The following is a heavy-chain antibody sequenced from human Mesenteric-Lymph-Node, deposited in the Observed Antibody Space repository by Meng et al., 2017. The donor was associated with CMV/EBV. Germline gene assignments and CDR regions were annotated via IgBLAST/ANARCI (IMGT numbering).Heavy chain of an antibody. CDR3: ASSELRYFDWLLLNFDY. V-gene: IGHV4-61*01. Sequence: SVGSPSYYWSFDRQPHGRRPEGIGKIYYGGSTNYNPSHKNRVTVSLDASRNQFSLKLTSLTAADTAMYYCASSELRYFDWLLLNFDYWGQGALVTVSS. CDR1: SVGSPSYY. J-gene: IGHJ4*02. D-gene: IGHD3-9*01. CDR2: IYYGGST.